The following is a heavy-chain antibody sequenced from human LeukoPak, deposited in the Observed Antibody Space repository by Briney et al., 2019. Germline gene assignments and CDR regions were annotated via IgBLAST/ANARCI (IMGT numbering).Heavy chain of an antibody. V-gene: IGHV3-23*01. CDR2: ISSSGSGGST. D-gene: IGHD6-13*01. J-gene: IGHJ5*01. Sequence: GGSLRLSCAASGFPFSSYAMHWVRQAPGKGLEWVSGISSSGSGGSTYYADSVKGRFTISRDNSKNTLYLQINSVRAEDTAVYYCARAYSSSWYDFWGQGTLVTVSS. CDR3: ARAYSSSWYDF. CDR1: GFPFSSYA.